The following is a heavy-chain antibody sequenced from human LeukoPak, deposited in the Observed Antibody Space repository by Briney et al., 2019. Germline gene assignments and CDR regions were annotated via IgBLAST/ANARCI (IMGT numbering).Heavy chain of an antibody. CDR2: IYTSGST. D-gene: IGHD2-21*01. V-gene: IGHV4-61*02. J-gene: IGHJ6*03. CDR3: ARDAYCGGDCAPPYYYYYMDV. Sequence: SQTLSLTCPVSGGSISSGSYYWSWIRQPAGKELEWIGRIYTSGSTNYNPSLKSRVTISVDTSKNQYSLKLSSVTAADTAVYYCARDAYCGGDCAPPYYYYYMDVWGKGTTVTVSS. CDR1: GGSISSGSYY.